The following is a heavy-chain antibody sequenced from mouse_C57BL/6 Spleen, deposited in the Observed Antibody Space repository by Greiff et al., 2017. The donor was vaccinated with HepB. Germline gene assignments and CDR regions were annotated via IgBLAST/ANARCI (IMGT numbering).Heavy chain of an antibody. V-gene: IGHV5-6*01. Sequence: EVQGVESGGDLVKPGGSLKLSCAASGFTFSSYGMSWVRQTPDKRLEWVATISSGGSYTYYPDSVKGRFTISRDNAKNTLYLQMSSLKSEDTAMYYCARDDGYPYWGQGTLVTVSA. J-gene: IGHJ3*01. D-gene: IGHD2-3*01. CDR3: ARDDGYPY. CDR1: GFTFSSYG. CDR2: ISSGGSYT.